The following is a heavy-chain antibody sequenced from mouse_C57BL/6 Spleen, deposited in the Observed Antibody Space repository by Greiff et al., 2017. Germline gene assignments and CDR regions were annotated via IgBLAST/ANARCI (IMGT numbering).Heavy chain of an antibody. CDR3: ARSIGYYGSSFAWFAY. CDR2: IDPSDSET. CDR1: GYTFTSYW. Sequence: QVQLQQPGAELVRPGSSVKLSCKASGYTFTSYWMHWVKQRPIQGLEWIGNIDPSDSETHYNQKFKDKATLTVDKSSSTAYMQLSSLTSEDSAVYYCARSIGYYGSSFAWFAYWGQGTLVTVSA. J-gene: IGHJ3*01. V-gene: IGHV1-52*01. D-gene: IGHD1-1*01.